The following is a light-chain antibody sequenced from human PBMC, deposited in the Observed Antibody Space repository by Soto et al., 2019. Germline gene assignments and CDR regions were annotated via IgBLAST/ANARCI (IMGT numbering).Light chain of an antibody. J-gene: IGKJ5*01. CDR2: GAS. CDR3: QQYGSASIT. CDR1: RDVSSGL. Sequence: EIVLTQSPGPLSLSPGERATLTCRCSRDVSSGLLAWYQQKPGQAPRLLIYGASRRATGIPDRFSGSGSGTDCTLTISRLEPEDVALYHCQQYGSASITLGQGTRLEIK. V-gene: IGKV3-20*01.